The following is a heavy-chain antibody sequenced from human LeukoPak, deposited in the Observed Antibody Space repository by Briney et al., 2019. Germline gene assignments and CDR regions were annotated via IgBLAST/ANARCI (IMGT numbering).Heavy chain of an antibody. D-gene: IGHD3-9*01. V-gene: IGHV3-23*01. CDR1: GFTFSSYA. CDR3: AKKSSLIGYWNWYGP. J-gene: IGHJ5*02. Sequence: GGSLRLSCVASGFTFSSYAMTWVRQAPGKGLEWVSVISNTGDGSYYADSVKGRFTISRDNSKNTLYLQMNSLRAEDTAIYYCAKKSSLIGYWNWYGPWGQGTLVTVSS. CDR2: ISNTGDGS.